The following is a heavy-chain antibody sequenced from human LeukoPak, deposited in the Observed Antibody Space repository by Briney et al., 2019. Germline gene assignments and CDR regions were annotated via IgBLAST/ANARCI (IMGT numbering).Heavy chain of an antibody. CDR2: INHSGST. V-gene: IGHV4-34*01. J-gene: IGHJ5*02. CDR3: ARQAGGYSYGLNWFDP. Sequence: SETLSLTCAVYGGSFSGCYWSWIRQPPGKGLEWIGEINHSGSTNYNPSLKSRVTISVDTSKNQFSLKLSSVTAADTAVYYCARQAGGYSYGLNWFDPWGQGTLVTVSS. D-gene: IGHD5-18*01. CDR1: GGSFSGCY.